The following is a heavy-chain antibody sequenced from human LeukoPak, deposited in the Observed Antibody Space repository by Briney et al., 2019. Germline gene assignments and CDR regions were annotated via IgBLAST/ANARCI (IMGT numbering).Heavy chain of an antibody. Sequence: PGGSLRLSCAASGFTFSSYSMNWVRHAPGKGLEWVSYISSSSSTIYYADSVKGRFTISRDNAKNSLYLQMNSLRDEDTAVYYCANQRAGTYYYGMDVWGQGTSVTVSS. D-gene: IGHD6-19*01. J-gene: IGHJ6*02. CDR3: ANQRAGTYYYGMDV. V-gene: IGHV3-48*02. CDR1: GFTFSSYS. CDR2: ISSSSSTI.